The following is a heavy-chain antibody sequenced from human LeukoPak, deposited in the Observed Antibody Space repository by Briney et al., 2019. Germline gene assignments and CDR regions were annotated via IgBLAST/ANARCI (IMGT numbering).Heavy chain of an antibody. J-gene: IGHJ4*02. CDR3: ARAITDDYGDYRGGGLDY. V-gene: IGHV4-59*01. Sequence: SETLSLTCTVSGGSISSYCWSWIRQPPGKGLEWIGYIYYSGSTNYNPSLKSRVTISVDTSKNQFSLKLSSVTAADTAVYYCARAITDDYGDYRGGGLDYWGQGTLVTVSS. CDR2: IYYSGST. D-gene: IGHD4-17*01. CDR1: GGSISSYC.